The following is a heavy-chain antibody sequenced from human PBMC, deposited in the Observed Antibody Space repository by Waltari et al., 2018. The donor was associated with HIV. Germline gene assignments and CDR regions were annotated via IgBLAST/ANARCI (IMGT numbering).Heavy chain of an antibody. Sequence: HGQLQQSGPGLVTPSKPLSLPCVISGDSVSSNSAAWNWIRQSPSRGLEWLGRTYYRSRWYNEYAVSVKSRITINQDTSKNQFSLQLKSVTPEDTAVYYCVRGGQWLNWFGPWGPGTLVTVSS. CDR3: VRGGQWLNWFGP. J-gene: IGHJ5*02. D-gene: IGHD6-19*01. V-gene: IGHV6-1*01. CDR1: GDSVSSNSAA. CDR2: TYYRSRWYN.